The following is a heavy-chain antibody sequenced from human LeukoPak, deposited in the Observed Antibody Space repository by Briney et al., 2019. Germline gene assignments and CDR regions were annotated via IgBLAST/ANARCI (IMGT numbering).Heavy chain of an antibody. V-gene: IGHV3-7*01. CDR2: IKQDGSEK. CDR3: ARASVATDYYGMDV. Sequence: GGSLRLSCAASGFTFSSYWMSWVRQAPGKGLEWVANIKQDGSEKYYVASVKGRFTISRDNAKNSLYPQMNSLRAEDTAVYYCARASVATDYYGMDVWGQGTTVTVSS. CDR1: GFTFSSYW. J-gene: IGHJ6*02. D-gene: IGHD5-12*01.